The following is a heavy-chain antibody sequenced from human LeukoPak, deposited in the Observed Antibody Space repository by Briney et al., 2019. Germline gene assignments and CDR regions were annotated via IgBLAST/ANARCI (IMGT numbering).Heavy chain of an antibody. D-gene: IGHD3-10*01. CDR1: GFTFTTYW. CDR2: INQDGTEK. Sequence: GGSLRLSCAASGFTFTTYWMTWVRQAPGKGLEWVANINQDGTEKYYVDSVKGRFTISRDNAKNSLYLQMNSLRAEDTAVYYCARDSAGYYYYMDVWGKGTTVTVSS. CDR3: ARDSAGYYYYMDV. V-gene: IGHV3-7*01. J-gene: IGHJ6*03.